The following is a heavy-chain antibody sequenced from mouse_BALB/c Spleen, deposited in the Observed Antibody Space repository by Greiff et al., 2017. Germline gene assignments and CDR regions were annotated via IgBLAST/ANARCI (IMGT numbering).Heavy chain of an antibody. D-gene: IGHD6-2*01. CDR2: ISSGSSTI. Sequence: EVMLVESGGGLVQPGGSRKLSCAASGFTFSSFGMHWVRQAPEKGLEWVAYISSGSSTIYYADTVKGRFTISRDNPKNTLFLQMTSLRSEDTAMYYCARSLGGWYFDVWGAGTTVTVSS. CDR1: GFTFSSFG. J-gene: IGHJ1*01. V-gene: IGHV5-17*02. CDR3: ARSLGGWYFDV.